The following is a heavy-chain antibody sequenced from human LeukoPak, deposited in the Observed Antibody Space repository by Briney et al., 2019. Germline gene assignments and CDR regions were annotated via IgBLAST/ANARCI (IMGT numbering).Heavy chain of an antibody. D-gene: IGHD2-2*01. CDR3: ARQAYCSSTSCSETDAFDI. J-gene: IGHJ3*02. CDR2: IYHSGST. Sequence: SETLSLTCAVSGYSISSGYYWGWIRPPPGKGLEWIGSIYHSGSTYYNPSLKSRVTISVDTSKNQFSLKLSSVTAADTAVYYCARQAYCSSTSCSETDAFDIWGQGTMVTVSS. V-gene: IGHV4-38-2*01. CDR1: GYSISSGYY.